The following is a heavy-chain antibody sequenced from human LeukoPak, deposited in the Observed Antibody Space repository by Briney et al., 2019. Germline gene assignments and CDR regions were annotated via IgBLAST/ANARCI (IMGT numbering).Heavy chain of an antibody. Sequence: SVKVSCKASGGTFSSYAISWVRQAPGQGLEWMGRIIPILGIANYAQKFQGRVTITADKSTSTAYMELSSLRSEDTAVYYCARGGGRITGTTFDYWGQGTLVIVSS. CDR1: GGTFSSYA. CDR2: IIPILGIA. V-gene: IGHV1-69*04. D-gene: IGHD1-20*01. CDR3: ARGGGRITGTTFDY. J-gene: IGHJ4*02.